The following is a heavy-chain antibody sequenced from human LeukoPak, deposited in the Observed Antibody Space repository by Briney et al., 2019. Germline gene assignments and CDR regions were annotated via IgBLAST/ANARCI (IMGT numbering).Heavy chain of an antibody. CDR3: ARVRGYSSSFYSLDY. CDR1: GYTFTSYD. D-gene: IGHD6-6*01. J-gene: IGHJ4*02. V-gene: IGHV1-8*01. CDR2: MNPNSGNT. Sequence: ASVKVSCKASGYTFTSYDINWVRQATRQGLEWMGWMNPNSGNTGYAQKFQGRVTMTRNTSISTAYMELSSLRSDDTAVYYCARVRGYSSSFYSLDYWGQGTLVTVSS.